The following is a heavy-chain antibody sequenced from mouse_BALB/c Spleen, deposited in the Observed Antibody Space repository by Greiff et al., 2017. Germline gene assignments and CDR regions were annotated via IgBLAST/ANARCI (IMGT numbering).Heavy chain of an antibody. J-gene: IGHJ3*01. CDR1: GYTFTSYW. Sequence: QVQLQQSGAELAKPGASVKMSCKASGYTFTSYWMHWVKQRPGQGLEWIGYINPSTGYTEYNQKFKDKATLTADKSSSTAYMQLSSLTSEDSAVYYCARQTGGPWFAYWGQGTLVTVSA. D-gene: IGHD3-2*01. CDR3: ARQTGGPWFAY. CDR2: INPSTGYT. V-gene: IGHV1-7*01.